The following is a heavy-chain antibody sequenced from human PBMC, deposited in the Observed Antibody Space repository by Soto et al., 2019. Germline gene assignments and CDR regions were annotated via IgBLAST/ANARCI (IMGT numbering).Heavy chain of an antibody. CDR3: GRESGETWDYEAS. V-gene: IGHV4-4*07. J-gene: IGHJ5*02. Sequence: SETLSLTCTASGGSISSYRWSWIRQPAGKGLEWIGRLNTYGNTHYNPSLKSRVTVSVDTSRNQFFLTLRSVTAADSAVYHCGRESGETWDYEASWGQGTPVTVS. CDR2: LNTYGNT. D-gene: IGHD1-7*01. CDR1: GGSISSYR.